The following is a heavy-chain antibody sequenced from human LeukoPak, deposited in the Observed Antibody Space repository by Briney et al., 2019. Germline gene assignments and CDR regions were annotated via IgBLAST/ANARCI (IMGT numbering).Heavy chain of an antibody. CDR1: GGSISSYY. CDR2: IYTSGST. J-gene: IGHJ4*02. V-gene: IGHV4-4*07. CDR3: ARHRGSGSYARGYFDY. D-gene: IGHD1-26*01. Sequence: PSETLSLTCTVSGGSISSYYWTWIRQPAGKGLEWIGRIYTSGSTNYNPSLKSRVTISVDTSKNQFSLKLSSVTAADTAVYYCARHRGSGSYARGYFDYWGQGTLVTVSS.